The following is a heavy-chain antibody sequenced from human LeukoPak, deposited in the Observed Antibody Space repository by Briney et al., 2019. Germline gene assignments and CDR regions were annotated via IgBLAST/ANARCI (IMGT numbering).Heavy chain of an antibody. CDR2: IAVGGGHT. J-gene: IGHJ6*03. V-gene: IGHV1-58*01. CDR1: GFTFTTSSA. D-gene: IGHD2-2*03. CDR3: ARDGYRLSGYFYYMDV. Sequence: ASVKVSCKASGFTFTTSSAVQWVRQARGQRLEWIGWIAVGGGHTNYAQKFQERLTITRDMSTSTAYMELSSLRSEDTAVYYCARDGYRLSGYFYYMDVWGKGTTVTVSS.